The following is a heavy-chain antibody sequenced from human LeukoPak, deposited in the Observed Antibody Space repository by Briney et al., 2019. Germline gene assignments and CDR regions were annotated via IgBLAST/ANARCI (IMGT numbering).Heavy chain of an antibody. D-gene: IGHD5-18*01. CDR2: ISGSGDTT. CDR3: AKRYSYVDY. CDR1: GFTFIAYA. Sequence: GGSPRLSCAASGFTFIAYAMSWVRQAPGKGLEWVSSISGSGDTTYYADSVKGRFTISRDNSKNTVYLQSHSLRAEDTAVYYCAKRYSYVDYWGQGTLVTVSP. J-gene: IGHJ4*02. V-gene: IGHV3-23*01.